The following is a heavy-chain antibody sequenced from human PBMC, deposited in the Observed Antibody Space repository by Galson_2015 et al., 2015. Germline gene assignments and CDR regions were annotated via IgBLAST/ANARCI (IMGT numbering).Heavy chain of an antibody. CDR3: ARGFVDSYDQFYGLDV. V-gene: IGHV3-13*01. D-gene: IGHD5-12*01. CDR2: IGTAGDT. J-gene: IGHJ6*02. Sequence: SLRLSCAASGFTFSSYAMNWVRQATGKGLEWVSGIGTAGDTFYAGSVEGRFTISRENAKNSIYLQMNSLRVGDTAVYFCARGFVDSYDQFYGLDVWGQGTTVTVSS. CDR1: GFTFSSYA.